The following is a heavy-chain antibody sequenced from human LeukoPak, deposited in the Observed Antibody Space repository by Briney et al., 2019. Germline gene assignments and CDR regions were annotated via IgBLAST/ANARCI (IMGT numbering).Heavy chain of an antibody. J-gene: IGHJ4*02. CDR1: GFIFSSYA. V-gene: IGHV3-23*01. Sequence: GGSLRLSCAASGFIFSSYAMSWVRQAPGQGLEWVSAISGSGGSTYYADSVKGRFTISRDNSKNTLYLQMNSLRAEDTAVYYCAKEVGYDSSGYDDYRGQGTLVTVSS. CDR2: ISGSGGST. CDR3: AKEVGYDSSGYDDY. D-gene: IGHD3-22*01.